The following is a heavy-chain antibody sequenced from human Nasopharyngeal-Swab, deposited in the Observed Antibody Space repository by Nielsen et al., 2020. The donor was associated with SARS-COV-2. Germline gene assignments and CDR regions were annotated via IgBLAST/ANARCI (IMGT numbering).Heavy chain of an antibody. Sequence: SPKIYCSAPGFTFSSYAMPWVRQPPGKGLEWVAVISYDGSNKYYADSVKGRFTISRDNSKNTLYLQMNSLRAEDTAVYYCARVGSSKASDVWGKGTTVTVSS. V-gene: IGHV3-30-3*01. CDR2: ISYDGSNK. CDR1: GFTFSSYA. CDR3: ARVGSSKASDV. J-gene: IGHJ6*04. D-gene: IGHD6-6*01.